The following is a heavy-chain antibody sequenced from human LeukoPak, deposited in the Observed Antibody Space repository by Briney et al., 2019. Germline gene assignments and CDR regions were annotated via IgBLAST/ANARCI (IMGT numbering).Heavy chain of an antibody. CDR2: INPSDSDT. D-gene: IGHD1-1*01. V-gene: IGHV5-51*01. Sequence: GQSVKISCKGSGYSFTNYWIAWVRQMPGRGLEWMVIINPSDSDTRYSPSFQGQATISADKSISTAYLQWSSLKASDSAMYYCARAWNFDYWGQGTLVTVSS. J-gene: IGHJ4*02. CDR3: ARAWNFDY. CDR1: GYSFTNYW.